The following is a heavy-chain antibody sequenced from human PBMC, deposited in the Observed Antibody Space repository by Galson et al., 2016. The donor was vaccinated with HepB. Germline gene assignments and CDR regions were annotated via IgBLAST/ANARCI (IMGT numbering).Heavy chain of an antibody. CDR1: DGSFRGYY. V-gene: IGHV4-34*10. D-gene: IGHD5-24*01. Sequence: ETLSLTCVVSDGSFRGYYWSWIRQPPGKGLEWIGEVTDTGTTNYSPSLKGRITMSLDTSKNQFSLNLSSVTAADTAVYYCTRDLADGYGLDVWGQGATVIVSS. J-gene: IGHJ6*02. CDR2: VTDTGTT. CDR3: TRDLADGYGLDV.